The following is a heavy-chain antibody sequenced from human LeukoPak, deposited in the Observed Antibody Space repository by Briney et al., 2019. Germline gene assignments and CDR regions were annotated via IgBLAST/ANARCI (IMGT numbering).Heavy chain of an antibody. J-gene: IGHJ4*02. CDR3: ARLGYYGSGNHKAPFDY. D-gene: IGHD3-10*01. Sequence: GESLKISCKGSGYSFTSYWIGWVRQMPGKDLEWMGIIYPGDSDTRYSPSFQGQVTISADKSISTAHLQWSSLKASDTAMYYCARLGYYGSGNHKAPFDYWGQGTLVTVSS. CDR2: IYPGDSDT. CDR1: GYSFTSYW. V-gene: IGHV5-51*01.